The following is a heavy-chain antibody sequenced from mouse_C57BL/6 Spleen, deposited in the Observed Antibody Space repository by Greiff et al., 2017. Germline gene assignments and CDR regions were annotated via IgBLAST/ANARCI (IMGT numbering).Heavy chain of an antibody. V-gene: IGHV5-4*01. CDR1: GFTFSSYA. Sequence: EVKVVESGGCLVKPGGSLKLSCAASGFTFSSYAMSWVRQTPEKRLEWVATISDGGSYTYYPDNVKGRFTISRDNAKNNLYLQMSHLKSEDTAMCYCAREEDGYFDVWGTGTTVTVSS. CDR2: ISDGGSYT. J-gene: IGHJ1*03. CDR3: AREEDGYFDV.